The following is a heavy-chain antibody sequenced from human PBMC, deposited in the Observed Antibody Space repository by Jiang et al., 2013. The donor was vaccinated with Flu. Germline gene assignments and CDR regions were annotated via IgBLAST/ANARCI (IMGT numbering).Heavy chain of an antibody. Sequence: GAEVKKPGESLRISCKVSGYNFISYWISWVRQMPGKGLEWMGKIDPSDSYTNYSPSFQGHVSISVDKSISTVYLQWNSLKASDTAMYYCARLTDGSGGYDAFDIWGQGTMVSVS. CDR3: ARLTDGSGGYDAFDI. CDR2: IDPSDSYT. V-gene: IGHV5-10-1*01. CDR1: GYNFISYW. D-gene: IGHD3-10*01. J-gene: IGHJ3*02.